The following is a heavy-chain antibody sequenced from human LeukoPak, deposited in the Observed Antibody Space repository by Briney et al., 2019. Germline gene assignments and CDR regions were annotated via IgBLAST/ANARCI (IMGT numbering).Heavy chain of an antibody. Sequence: RASETLSLTCTVSGGSISSSSYYWGWIRQPPGKGLEWIGSIYYSGSTYYNPSLKSRVTISVDTSKNQFSLKQSSVTAADTAVYYCARVVYYDSSGTFDYWGQGTLVTVSS. CDR1: GGSISSSSYY. V-gene: IGHV4-39*07. CDR2: IYYSGST. CDR3: ARVVYYDSSGTFDY. J-gene: IGHJ4*02. D-gene: IGHD3-22*01.